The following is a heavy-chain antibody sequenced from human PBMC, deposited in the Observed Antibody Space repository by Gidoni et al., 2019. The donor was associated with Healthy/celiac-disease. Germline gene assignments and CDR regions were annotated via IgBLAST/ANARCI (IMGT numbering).Heavy chain of an antibody. CDR3: ARDSGLSSSWYYNSGFDY. CDR2: ISSSGSTI. D-gene: IGHD6-13*01. CDR1: GFPFSDYY. V-gene: IGHV3-11*01. J-gene: IGHJ4*02. Sequence: QVQLLESVGGLVKPGGSLRLYCAASGFPFSDYYMSWIRQAPGTGLEWCSYISSSGSTIYYADSVKGRFTISRDNAKNSLYLQRNSRRAEDTAVYYGARDSGLSSSWYYNSGFDYWGQGTLGTVSS.